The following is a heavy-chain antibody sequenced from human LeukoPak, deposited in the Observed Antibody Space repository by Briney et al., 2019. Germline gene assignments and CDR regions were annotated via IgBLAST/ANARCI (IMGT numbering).Heavy chain of an antibody. D-gene: IGHD5-18*01. CDR1: GFTFSSYS. J-gene: IGHJ4*02. V-gene: IGHV3-21*01. Sequence: GGSLRLSCAASGFTFSSYSMNWVRQAPGKGLEWVSSISSSSTYIYYADSVKGRFSISRDNAKNSLCLQMNSLRAEDTAVYYCARQRPGYSYGYMDYWGQGTLVTVSS. CDR3: ARQRPGYSYGYMDY. CDR2: ISSSSTYI.